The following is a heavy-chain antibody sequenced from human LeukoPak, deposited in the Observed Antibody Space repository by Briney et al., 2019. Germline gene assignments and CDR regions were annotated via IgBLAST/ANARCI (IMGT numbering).Heavy chain of an antibody. CDR1: GYTFTGYY. CDR2: INPNSGGT. CDR3: ARDTEAAAGPRGG. Sequence: ASVKVSCKASGYTFTGYYMHWVRQAPGQGLEWMGWINPNSGGTNYAQKFQGRVTMTRDTSISTAYMELSRLRSDDTAVYYCARDTEAAAGPRGGWGQGTLVTVSS. D-gene: IGHD6-13*01. V-gene: IGHV1-2*02. J-gene: IGHJ4*02.